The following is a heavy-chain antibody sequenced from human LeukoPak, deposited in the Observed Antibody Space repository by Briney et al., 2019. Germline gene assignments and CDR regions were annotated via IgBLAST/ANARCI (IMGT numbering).Heavy chain of an antibody. CDR3: ARHLKSSRVVPAAMPGVPFDP. CDR2: INHSGST. D-gene: IGHD2-2*01. CDR1: GGSFIGFD. Sequence: PSETLSLTCAVYGGSFIGFDWNWIRQAPGKGLEWIGDINHSGSTNYNPSLKSRVTISVDTSKNQFSLKLSSVTAADTAVYYCARHLKSSRVVPAAMPGVPFDPWGQGTLVTVSS. J-gene: IGHJ5*02. V-gene: IGHV4-34*01.